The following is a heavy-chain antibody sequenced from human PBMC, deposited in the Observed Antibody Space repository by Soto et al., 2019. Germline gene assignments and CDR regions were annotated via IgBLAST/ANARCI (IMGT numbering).Heavy chain of an antibody. J-gene: IGHJ4*02. CDR3: ARLRGACSGGSCYPRYVDY. V-gene: IGHV4-59*08. D-gene: IGHD2-15*01. CDR1: GGSISSYY. Sequence: SETLSLTCTVSGGSISSYYWSWIRQPPGKGLEWIGYIYYSGSTNYNPSLKSRVTISVDTSKNQFSLKLSSVTAADMAVYYCARLRGACSGGSCYPRYVDYWSQGTLVTVSS. CDR2: IYYSGST.